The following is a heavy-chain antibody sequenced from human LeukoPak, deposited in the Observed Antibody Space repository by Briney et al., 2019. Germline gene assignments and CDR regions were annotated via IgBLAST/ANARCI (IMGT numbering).Heavy chain of an antibody. CDR3: TRGYSGYDPTYFDY. D-gene: IGHD5-12*01. CDR2: IYYSGST. J-gene: IGHJ4*02. Sequence: PSETLSLTCTVSGGSISGYYWSWIRQPPGKGLEYIGYIYYSGSTNYNPSLKSRVTISVDTSKNQFSLKLSSVTAVDTAVYYCTRGYSGYDPTYFDYWGQGTLVTVSS. V-gene: IGHV4-59*01. CDR1: GGSISGYY.